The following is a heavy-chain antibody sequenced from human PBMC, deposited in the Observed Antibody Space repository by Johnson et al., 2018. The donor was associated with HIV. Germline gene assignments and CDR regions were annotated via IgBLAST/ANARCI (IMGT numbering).Heavy chain of an antibody. CDR2: ISGSGGST. CDR3: AKAKHHWAVAALDAFDI. J-gene: IGHJ3*02. CDR1: GFTFSSYA. Sequence: EVLLLESGGGLVQPGGSLRLSCAASGFTFSSYAMSWVRQAPGKGLEWVSAISGSGGSTYYADSVKGRFTISRDNSKNTLYLQMNSLRAEDTAVYYCAKAKHHWAVAALDAFDIWGQGTMVTVSS. D-gene: IGHD6-19*01. V-gene: IGHV3-23*01.